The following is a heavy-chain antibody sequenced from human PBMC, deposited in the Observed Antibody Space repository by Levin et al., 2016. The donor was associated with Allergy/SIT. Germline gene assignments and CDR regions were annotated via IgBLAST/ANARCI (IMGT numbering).Heavy chain of an antibody. J-gene: IGHJ4*02. CDR2: IGGSGTST. D-gene: IGHD6-13*01. CDR3: AKMTTPFGSKSWYLFDY. CDR1: GLTFSNSA. Sequence: GESLKISCAASGLTFSNSAMSWVRQAPGKGLEWVSGIGGSGTSTYYADSVKGRFTISRDNSKNTLYLQMNSLRAEDTAVYYCAKMTTPFGSKSWYLFDYWGQGTLVTVSS. V-gene: IGHV3-23*01.